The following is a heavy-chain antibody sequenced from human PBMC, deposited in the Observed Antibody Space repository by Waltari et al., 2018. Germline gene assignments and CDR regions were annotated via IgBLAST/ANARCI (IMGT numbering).Heavy chain of an antibody. CDR2: IKQDGSEK. Sequence: EVQLVESGGSFVQPGGSLRLSCPASGFTLSSFWMNWVRQTPGKGLEWVAGIKQDGSEKYYADSVKGRFTISRDNAKNSLYLQMNSLRAEDTAVYYCATSGWYCFDYWGQGTLVTVSS. V-gene: IGHV3-7*01. CDR1: GFTLSSFW. J-gene: IGHJ4*02. D-gene: IGHD6-19*01. CDR3: ATSGWYCFDY.